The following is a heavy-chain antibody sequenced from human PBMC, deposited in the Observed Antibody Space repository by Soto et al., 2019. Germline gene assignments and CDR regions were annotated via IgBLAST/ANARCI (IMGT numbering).Heavy chain of an antibody. CDR3: ARNRITMVRGVIRYFDY. Sequence: SETLSLTCTVSGGSISNHYWSWIRQPPGKGLEWIGSIYYSGSTYYNPSLKSRVTISVDTSKNQFSLKLSSVTAADTAVYYCARNRITMVRGVIRYFDYWGQGTLVTVSS. D-gene: IGHD3-10*01. CDR1: GGSISNHY. J-gene: IGHJ4*02. CDR2: IYYSGST. V-gene: IGHV4-59*05.